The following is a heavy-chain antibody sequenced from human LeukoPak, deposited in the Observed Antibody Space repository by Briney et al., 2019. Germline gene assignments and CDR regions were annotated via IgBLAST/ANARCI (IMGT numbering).Heavy chain of an antibody. CDR2: IKSKTDGGTT. J-gene: IGHJ3*01. CDR3: TTLNWASFDV. D-gene: IGHD3-16*01. CDR1: GFTLSNAW. Sequence: GGSLRLSCAASGFTLSNAWMSWVRQGPGKGLEWVGRIKSKTDGGTTDYAAPVKGRFIISRDDSKNTLYLQMNSLKTEDAAVYFCTTLNWASFDVWAQGKMVTVSS. V-gene: IGHV3-15*01.